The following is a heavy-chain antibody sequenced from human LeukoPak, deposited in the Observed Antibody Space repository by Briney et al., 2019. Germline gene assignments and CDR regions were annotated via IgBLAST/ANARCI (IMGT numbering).Heavy chain of an antibody. CDR2: ITSDGTST. V-gene: IGHV3-74*03. CDR3: AKDLVTEYYYDSSGYYERAFDI. Sequence: GGSLRLSCAASGFSFSTTWMHWVRQPPGQGLVWVARITSDGTSTSYAESVEGRFTISRDNAKNALYLQMNSLRAEDTAVYYCAKDLVTEYYYDSSGYYERAFDIWGQGTMVTVSS. D-gene: IGHD3-22*01. J-gene: IGHJ3*02. CDR1: GFSFSTTW.